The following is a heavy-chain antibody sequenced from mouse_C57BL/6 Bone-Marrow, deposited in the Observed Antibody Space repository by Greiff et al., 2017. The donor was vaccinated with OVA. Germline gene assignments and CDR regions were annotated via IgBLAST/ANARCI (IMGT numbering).Heavy chain of an antibody. J-gene: IGHJ4*01. V-gene: IGHV1-59*01. CDR3: ARDDGYYGYAMDY. CDR2: IDPSDSYT. CDR1: GYTFTSYW. D-gene: IGHD2-3*01. Sequence: QVQLKQPGAELVRPGTSVKLSCKASGYTFTSYWMHWVKQRPGQGLEWIGVIDPSDSYTNYNQKFKGKATLTVDTSSSTAYMQLSSLTSEDSAVYYCARDDGYYGYAMDYWGQGTSVTVSS.